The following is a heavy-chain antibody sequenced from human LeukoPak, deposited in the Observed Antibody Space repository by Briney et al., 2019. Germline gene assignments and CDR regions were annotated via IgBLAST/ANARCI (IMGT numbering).Heavy chain of an antibody. J-gene: IGHJ5*01. Sequence: GGSLRLSCAASGFTFTSYWMHWVRQAPGKGLVWVSRVNSDESRTSYVDSVKGRFTISRDNAKNTLYLQMNSLRAEDTAVYYCARDGGLGNNWFDPWGQGALVTVSS. CDR3: ARDGGLGNNWFDP. D-gene: IGHD3-16*01. CDR2: VNSDESRT. CDR1: GFTFTSYW. V-gene: IGHV3-74*01.